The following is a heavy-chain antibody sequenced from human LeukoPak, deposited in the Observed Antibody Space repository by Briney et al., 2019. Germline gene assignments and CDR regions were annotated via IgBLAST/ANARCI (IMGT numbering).Heavy chain of an antibody. J-gene: IGHJ4*02. D-gene: IGHD3-10*01. CDR2: INPNSGGT. CDR1: GYTFTGYY. CDR3: ARGTSTRVHFDY. V-gene: IGHV1-2*02. Sequence: ASVKVSCKASGYTFTGYYIHWVRQAPGQGLEWMGWINPNSGGTNYAQKFQGRVTMTRDTSISTAYMELSRLRSDDTAVYYCARGTSTRVHFDYWGQGTLVTVSS.